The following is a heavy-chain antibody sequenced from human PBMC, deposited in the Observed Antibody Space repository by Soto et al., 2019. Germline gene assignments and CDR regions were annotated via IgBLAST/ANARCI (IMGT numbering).Heavy chain of an antibody. CDR2: IYHSGST. J-gene: IGHJ4*02. CDR3: ARRESSGMVVGAILK. Sequence: PSETLSLTCTVSGGSINYYYWNWIRQPPEKGLEWIGEIYHSGSTNYNPSLKSRVTISVDKSKNQFSLKLSSVTAADTAVYYCARRESSGMVVGAILKWGQGTLVTVSS. V-gene: IGHV4-59*12. D-gene: IGHD1-26*01. CDR1: GGSINYYY.